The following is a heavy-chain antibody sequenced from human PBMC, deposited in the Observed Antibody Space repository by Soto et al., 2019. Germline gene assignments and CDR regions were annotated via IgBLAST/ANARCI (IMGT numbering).Heavy chain of an antibody. Sequence: QVQLVQSGAELKKPGSSVKVSCKASGDTFSFYTINWVRQAPGLGLEWMGRVNPILSMSNYAQKFQGRVTMTADKSTSTAYMELRSLRSEDTAYYYCATRYGSGYRAFDYCSQVALVTVSS. CDR2: VNPILSMS. J-gene: IGHJ4*02. V-gene: IGHV1-69*02. CDR3: ATRYGSGYRAFDY. D-gene: IGHD3-10*01. CDR1: GDTFSFYT.